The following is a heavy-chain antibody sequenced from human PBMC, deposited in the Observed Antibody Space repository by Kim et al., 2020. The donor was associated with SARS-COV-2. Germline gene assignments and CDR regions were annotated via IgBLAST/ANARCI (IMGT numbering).Heavy chain of an antibody. Sequence: ASVKVSCKASGYTFTSYAMHWVRQAPGQRLEWMGWINAGNGNTKYSQKFQGRVTITRDTSASTAYMELSSLRSEDTAVYYCARVMGIGSYYHYYYGMDVWGQGTTVTVSS. J-gene: IGHJ6*02. CDR2: INAGNGNT. D-gene: IGHD1-26*01. CDR3: ARVMGIGSYYHYYYGMDV. CDR1: GYTFTSYA. V-gene: IGHV1-3*01.